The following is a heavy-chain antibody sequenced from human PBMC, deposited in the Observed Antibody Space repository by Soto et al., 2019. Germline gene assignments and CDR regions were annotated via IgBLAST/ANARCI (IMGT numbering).Heavy chain of an antibody. J-gene: IGHJ4*02. CDR1: GFTFSNAW. V-gene: IGHV3-15*01. Sequence: GGSLRLSCAASGFTFSNAWMSWVRQAPGKGLEWVGRIKSKTDGGTTDYAAPVKGRFTISRDDSKNTLYLQMNSLKTEDTAVYYCTTAEAAAGRARGIDYWGQGTLVTVSS. D-gene: IGHD6-13*01. CDR2: IKSKTDGGTT. CDR3: TTAEAAAGRARGIDY.